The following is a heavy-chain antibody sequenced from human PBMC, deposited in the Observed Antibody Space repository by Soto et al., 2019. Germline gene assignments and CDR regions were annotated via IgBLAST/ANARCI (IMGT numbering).Heavy chain of an antibody. CDR1: GYTFTSYA. V-gene: IGHV1-3*01. CDR2: INAGNGNT. Sequence: VASVKVSCKASGYTFTSYAMHWVRQAPGQRLEWMGWINAGNGNTKYSQKFQGRVTITRDTSASTAYMELSSLRSEGTAVYYCARKPNWGNWYFDLWGRGTLVTVSS. CDR3: ARKPNWGNWYFDL. D-gene: IGHD7-27*01. J-gene: IGHJ2*01.